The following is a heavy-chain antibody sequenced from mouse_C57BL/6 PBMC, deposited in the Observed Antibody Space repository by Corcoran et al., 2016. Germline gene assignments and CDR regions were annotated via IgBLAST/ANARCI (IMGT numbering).Heavy chain of an antibody. CDR2: ISYDGSN. CDR3: ARDDGSSYVGAMDY. CDR1: GYSITSGYY. V-gene: IGHV3-6*01. D-gene: IGHD1-1*01. J-gene: IGHJ4*01. Sequence: DVQLQESGPGLVKPSQSLSLTCSVTGYSITSGYYWHWIRQFPGNKLEWMGYISYDGSNNYNPSLKNRISITRDTSKNKFFLKLNSVTTEDTATYYCARDDGSSYVGAMDYWGQGTSVTVSS.